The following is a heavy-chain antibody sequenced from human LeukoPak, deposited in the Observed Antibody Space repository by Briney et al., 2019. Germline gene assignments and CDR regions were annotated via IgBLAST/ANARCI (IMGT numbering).Heavy chain of an antibody. J-gene: IGHJ4*02. V-gene: IGHV1-69*13. D-gene: IGHD1-26*01. CDR3: ARGVRGRGRFYFDY. CDR1: GGTFISYA. CDR2: IIPIFGTA. Sequence: SVKVSCKASGGTFISYAISWVRQAPGQGLEWMGGIIPIFGTANYAQKFQGRVTITADESTSTACMELSSLRSEDTAVYYCARGVRGRGRFYFDYWGQGTLVTVSS.